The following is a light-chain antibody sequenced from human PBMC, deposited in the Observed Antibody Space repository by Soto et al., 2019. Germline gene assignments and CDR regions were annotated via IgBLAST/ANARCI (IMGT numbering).Light chain of an antibody. CDR2: KAS. V-gene: IGKV1-5*03. J-gene: IGKJ1*01. Sequence: DIQITQSPSTLSASVGDRVTITCRASQSINNWLAWYQQKPGKTPKLLIYKASSLESGAPSRFSGSGSGTEFTLTISSLQPDDFETYYCQQYKDYETFGQGTKVDIK. CDR1: QSINNW. CDR3: QQYKDYET.